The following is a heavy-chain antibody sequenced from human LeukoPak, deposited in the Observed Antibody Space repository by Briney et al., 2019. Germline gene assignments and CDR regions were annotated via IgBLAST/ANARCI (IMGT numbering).Heavy chain of an antibody. CDR2: ISAYSGNT. V-gene: IGHV1-18*01. CDR3: ARAGATRYYGMDV. Sequence: GASVKVSCKASGYTFTSYGISWVRQAPGQGLEWMGWISAYSGNTNYAQKLQGRVTMTTGTSTSTAYMELRSLRSDDTAVYYCARAGATRYYGMDVWGQGTTVTVSS. J-gene: IGHJ6*02. CDR1: GYTFTSYG. D-gene: IGHD1-26*01.